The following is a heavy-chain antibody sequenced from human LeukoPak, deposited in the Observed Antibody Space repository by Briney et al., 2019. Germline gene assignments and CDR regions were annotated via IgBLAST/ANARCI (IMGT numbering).Heavy chain of an antibody. CDR1: GGSISSGGYS. J-gene: IGHJ4*02. CDR3: ARDDGSGELGY. V-gene: IGHV4-30-2*01. CDR2: IYYSGST. D-gene: IGHD3-10*01. Sequence: SQTLSLTCAVSGGSISSGGYSWSWIRQPPGKGLEWIGYIYYSGSTYYNPSLKSRVTISVDRSKNQFSLKPSSVTAADTAVYYCARDDGSGELGYWGQGTLVTVSS.